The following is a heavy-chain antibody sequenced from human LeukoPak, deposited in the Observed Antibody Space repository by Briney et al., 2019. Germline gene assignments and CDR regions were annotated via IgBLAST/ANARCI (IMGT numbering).Heavy chain of an antibody. D-gene: IGHD6-19*01. V-gene: IGHV4-39*07. CDR1: GGSISSSSYY. J-gene: IGHJ6*02. CDR2: IYYSGST. CDR3: AREPPEASSGWYRWYYYGMDV. Sequence: SETLSLTCTVSGGSISSSSYYWGWIRQPPGKGLEWIVSIYYSGSTYYNPSLKSRVTISVDTSKNQFSLKLSSVTAADTAVYYCAREPPEASSGWYRWYYYGMDVWGQGTTVTVSS.